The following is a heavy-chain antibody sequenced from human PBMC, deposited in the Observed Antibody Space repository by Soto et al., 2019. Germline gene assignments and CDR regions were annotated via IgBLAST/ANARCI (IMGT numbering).Heavy chain of an antibody. CDR2: IYHSGST. CDR3: ARVSYCGGDCSVFDY. Sequence: QVQLQESGPGLVKPSGTLSLTCAVSGGSISSSNWWSWVRQPPGKGLEWIGVIYHSGSTNYNPSLKSRVTRSVDKSKNQFSLKLSSVTAADTAVYYCARVSYCGGDCSVFDYWGQGTLVTVSS. CDR1: GGSISSSNW. D-gene: IGHD2-21*02. V-gene: IGHV4-4*02. J-gene: IGHJ4*02.